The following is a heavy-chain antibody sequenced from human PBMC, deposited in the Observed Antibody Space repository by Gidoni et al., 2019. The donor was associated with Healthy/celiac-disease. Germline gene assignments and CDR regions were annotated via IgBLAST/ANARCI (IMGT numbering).Heavy chain of an antibody. Sequence: QVQLVQSGAEVKKPGSWVKVSCKASGGTFKNPALSWVRQAPGQGLEWMGGITPMFGTTNYAQKLQGRVTITADESTSTAYMELSSLRSEDTAVYYCARGPSGYYIDYWGQGTLVTVSS. V-gene: IGHV1-69*01. CDR2: ITPMFGTT. CDR1: GGTFKNPA. CDR3: ARGPSGYYIDY. J-gene: IGHJ4*02. D-gene: IGHD3-22*01.